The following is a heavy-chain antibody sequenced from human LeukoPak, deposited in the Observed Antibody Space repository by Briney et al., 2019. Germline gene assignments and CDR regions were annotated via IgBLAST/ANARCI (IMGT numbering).Heavy chain of an antibody. Sequence: SETLSLTCTVSGGSISSSNYYWGWSRQPPGKGLEWIGSIYYSGSTNYNPSLKSRVTISVDTSKNQLSLKLSSVTAADTAVYYCATSHSGSYSYYYGMDVWGQGTTVTVSS. CDR2: IYYSGST. D-gene: IGHD3-10*01. V-gene: IGHV4-39*07. J-gene: IGHJ6*02. CDR3: ATSHSGSYSYYYGMDV. CDR1: GGSISSSNYY.